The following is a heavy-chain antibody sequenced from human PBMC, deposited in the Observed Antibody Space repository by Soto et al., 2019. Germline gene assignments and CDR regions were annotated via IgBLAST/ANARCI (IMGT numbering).Heavy chain of an antibody. CDR3: AREGCSGGSCFTLIPASWFDL. Sequence: SVKVSCKASGGTFSSYAISWVRQAPGQGLEWMGGIIPIFGTANYAQKFQGRVTITADESTSTAYMELSSLRSEDTAVYYCAREGCSGGSCFTLIPASWFDLWGQGTLVTVSS. D-gene: IGHD2-15*01. CDR1: GGTFSSYA. V-gene: IGHV1-69*13. CDR2: IIPIFGTA. J-gene: IGHJ5*02.